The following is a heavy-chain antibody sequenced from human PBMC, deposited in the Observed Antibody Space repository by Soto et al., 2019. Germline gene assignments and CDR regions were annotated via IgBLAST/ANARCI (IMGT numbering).Heavy chain of an antibody. D-gene: IGHD2-15*01. CDR3: ARLYCSGGFCHEFDY. Sequence: SETLSLTCTVSGGSISSGDYYWSWIRQPPGKGLEWIGYIYYSGSTYYNPSLKSRVTISVDTSKNQFSLKLSSVTAADTAVYYCARLYCSGGFCHEFDYWGQGTLVTVS. CDR1: GGSISSGDYY. J-gene: IGHJ4*02. V-gene: IGHV4-30-4*01. CDR2: IYYSGST.